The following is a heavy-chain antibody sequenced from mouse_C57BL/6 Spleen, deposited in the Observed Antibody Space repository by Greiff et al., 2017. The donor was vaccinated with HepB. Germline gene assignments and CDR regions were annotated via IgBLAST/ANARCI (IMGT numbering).Heavy chain of an antibody. J-gene: IGHJ3*01. V-gene: IGHV5-6*02. Sequence: EVKLVESGGDLVKPGGSLKLSCAASGFTFSSYGMSWVRQTPDKRLEWVATISSGGSYTYYPDSVKGRFTISRDNAKNTLYLQMSSLKSEDTAMYYCARREYDYDWFAYWGQGTLVTVSA. CDR3: ARREYDYDWFAY. D-gene: IGHD2-4*01. CDR1: GFTFSSYG. CDR2: ISSGGSYT.